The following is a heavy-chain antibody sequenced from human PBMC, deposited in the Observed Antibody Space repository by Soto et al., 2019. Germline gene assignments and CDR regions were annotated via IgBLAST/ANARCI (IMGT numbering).Heavy chain of an antibody. CDR3: ATYRTPDISRLFDP. CDR1: VGSFSGYY. D-gene: IGHD2-21*01. CDR2: INHSGST. J-gene: IGHJ5*02. Sequence: SETLSLTCAVYVGSFSGYYWSWIRQPPGKGLEWIGEINHSGSTNYNPSLKSRVTISVDTSKNQFSLKLSSVTAEDTAMYYCATYRTPDISRLFDPWGQGTLVTVSS. V-gene: IGHV4-34*01.